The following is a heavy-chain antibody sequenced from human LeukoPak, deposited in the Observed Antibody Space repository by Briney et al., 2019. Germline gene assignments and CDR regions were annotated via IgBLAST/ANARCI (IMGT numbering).Heavy chain of an antibody. CDR1: GFTFSSYW. CDR2: IKQDGSEK. V-gene: IGHV3-7*03. CDR3: ARDLHYYDSSGYRFDI. Sequence: GGSLRLSCAASGFTFSSYWMSWVRQAPGKGLEWVANIKQDGSEKYYVDSVKGRFTISRDNAKNSLYLQMNSLRAEETALYYCARDLHYYDSSGYRFDIWGQGTMVTVSS. D-gene: IGHD3-22*01. J-gene: IGHJ3*02.